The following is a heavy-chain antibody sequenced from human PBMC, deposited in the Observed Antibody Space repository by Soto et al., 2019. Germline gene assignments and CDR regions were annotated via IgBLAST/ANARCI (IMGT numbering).Heavy chain of an antibody. CDR1: GASIMSYY. Sequence: SAALSPTYSGSGASIMSYYWHWIRQPPGKGLEWIGYVYTSDYTRYSSSLKSRVTISVDTSKSQFYLRLNSVTAADTAVYYCASSAGHSADLFSCNGMDFRAKGT. V-gene: IGHV4-4*08. CDR2: VYTSDYT. CDR3: ASSAGHSADLFSCNGMDF. J-gene: IGHJ6*01. D-gene: IGHD3-10*01.